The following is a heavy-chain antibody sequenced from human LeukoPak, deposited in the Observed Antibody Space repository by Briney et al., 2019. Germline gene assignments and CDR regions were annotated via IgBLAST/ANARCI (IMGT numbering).Heavy chain of an antibody. V-gene: IGHV1-2*02. Sequence: SVQVSRRASGYTFTGYYMHWVRQAPAQGVEWMGWINPNSGGTNYAQKFQGRVTMTMDTSISIAYMELSRLRADDTAVYYCARAPWRDGDYEVPYFDYWGKGTLVTVSS. CDR3: ARAPWRDGDYEVPYFDY. CDR1: GYTFTGYY. J-gene: IGHJ4*02. CDR2: INPNSGGT. D-gene: IGHD4-17*01.